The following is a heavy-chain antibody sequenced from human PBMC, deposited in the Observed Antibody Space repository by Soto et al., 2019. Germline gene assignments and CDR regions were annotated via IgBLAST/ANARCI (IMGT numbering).Heavy chain of an antibody. CDR1: Y. CDR3: ARDLHDYKGKYYFDY. V-gene: IGHV4-30-4*01. D-gene: IGHD3-10*01. Sequence: YWSWIRQPPGKGLEWIGYIYYSGSTYYNPSLKSRVTISVDTSKNQFSLKLSSVTAADTAVYYCARDLHDYKGKYYFDYWGQGTLVTVSS. J-gene: IGHJ4*02. CDR2: IYYSGST.